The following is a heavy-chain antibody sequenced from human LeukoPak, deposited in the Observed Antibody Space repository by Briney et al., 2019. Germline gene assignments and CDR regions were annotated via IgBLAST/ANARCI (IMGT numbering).Heavy chain of an antibody. CDR1: GGSISSSSYY. J-gene: IGHJ6*02. V-gene: IGHV4-39*01. D-gene: IGHD6-13*01. CDR3: ARRYSSSYYGMDV. CDR2: IYYSGST. Sequence: SETLSLTCTVSGGSISSSSYYWGWIRQPPGTGLEWIGSIYYSGSTYYNPSLKSRVTISVDTSKNQLSLKLSSVTAADTAVYYCARRYSSSYYGMDVWGQGTTVTVSS.